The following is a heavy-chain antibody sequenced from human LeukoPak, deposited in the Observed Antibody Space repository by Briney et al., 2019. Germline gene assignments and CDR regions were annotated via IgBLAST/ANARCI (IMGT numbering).Heavy chain of an antibody. CDR1: GFSFSSYA. D-gene: IGHD1-26*01. J-gene: IGHJ4*02. CDR2: IGGGGENT. Sequence: GGSLRLSCAGSGFSFSSYALSWVRQAPGKALEWVSTIGGGGENTYYADSVKGRFIISRDNSKNTFYLQMNSLRAEDTAVCYCAKVLSGSQDYWGQGTLVTVFS. CDR3: AKVLSGSQDY. V-gene: IGHV3-23*01.